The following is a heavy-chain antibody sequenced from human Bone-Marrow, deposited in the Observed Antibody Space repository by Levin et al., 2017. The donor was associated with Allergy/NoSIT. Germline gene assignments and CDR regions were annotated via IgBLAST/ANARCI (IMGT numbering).Heavy chain of an antibody. D-gene: IGHD6-6*01. CDR1: GFIFSDYW. CDR2: IKQSANEK. V-gene: IGHV3-7*01. Sequence: QAGGSLRLSCAASGFIFSDYWMSWVRQAPGKGLEWVANIKQSANEKYYVDSVRGRFTISRDNAKNSVYLQMNSLRGEDTALYFCVRDWTGSSSSIDAFDIWGQGTMVTVSS. J-gene: IGHJ3*02. CDR3: VRDWTGSSSSIDAFDI.